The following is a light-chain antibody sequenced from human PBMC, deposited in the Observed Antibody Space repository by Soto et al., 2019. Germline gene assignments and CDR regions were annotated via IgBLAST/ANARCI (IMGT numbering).Light chain of an antibody. Sequence: DIVMTQSPLSLPVTPGEPASISCRSSQSLLHSNGYNSLDWYLQKPGQSPQLLIYWGSNRASGVPDRFSGSGSGTDFTLKINRVEAEDVGVYFCMQGIQSPPTFGQGTKVEIK. CDR1: QSLLHSNGYNS. V-gene: IGKV2-28*01. J-gene: IGKJ1*01. CDR2: WGS. CDR3: MQGIQSPPT.